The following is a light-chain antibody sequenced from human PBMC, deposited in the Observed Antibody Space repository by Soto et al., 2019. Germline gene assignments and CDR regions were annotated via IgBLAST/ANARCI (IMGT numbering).Light chain of an antibody. Sequence: DIQMTQSPSSLSASVGDTVTITCRASQSISVHLNWYQQKGGKVPKLLINAASNLYSGVPSRFSGSGSETDFALTISSLQPEDFATYYCQQSYITPYTFGQGTRLEIK. CDR2: AAS. CDR1: QSISVH. V-gene: IGKV1-39*01. CDR3: QQSYITPYT. J-gene: IGKJ2*01.